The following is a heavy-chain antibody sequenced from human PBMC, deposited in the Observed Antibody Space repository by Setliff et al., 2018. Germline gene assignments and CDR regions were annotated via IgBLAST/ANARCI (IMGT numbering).Heavy chain of an antibody. CDR2: IYYSGST. CDR3: ARVPKEYQLLLYFDY. J-gene: IGHJ4*02. CDR1: GGSISSSSYY. D-gene: IGHD2-2*01. V-gene: IGHV4-39*07. Sequence: NPSETLSLTCTVSGGSISSSSYYWGWIRQPPGKGLEWIGSIYYSGSTYYNPSLKSRVTISVDTSKNQFSLKLSSVTAADTAVYYCARVPKEYQLLLYFDYWGQGTLVTVSS.